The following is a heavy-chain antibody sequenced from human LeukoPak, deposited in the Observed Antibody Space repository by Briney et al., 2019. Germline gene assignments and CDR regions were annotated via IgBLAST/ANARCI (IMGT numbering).Heavy chain of an antibody. CDR3: ATTIYYDGSGAYHFDY. CDR2: IYTSGNT. V-gene: IGHV4-61*02. J-gene: IGHJ4*02. D-gene: IGHD3-22*01. Sequence: PSETLSLTCSVSGGSISSGSYYWSWLRQPAGKGLEWIGRIYTSGNTSYNPSLKSRVTISVDTSKNQFSLKLNSVTAADTAVYYCATTIYYDGSGAYHFDYWGQGTLVTVSS. CDR1: GGSISSGSYY.